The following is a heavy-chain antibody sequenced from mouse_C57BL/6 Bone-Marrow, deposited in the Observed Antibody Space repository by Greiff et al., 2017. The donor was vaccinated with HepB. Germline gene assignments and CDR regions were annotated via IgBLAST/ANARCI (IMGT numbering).Heavy chain of an antibody. V-gene: IGHV2-2*01. CDR1: GFSLTSYG. CDR3: ARNKTGPYYFDY. J-gene: IGHJ2*01. D-gene: IGHD4-1*01. Sequence: VKLVESGPGLVQPSQSLSITCTVSGFSLTSYGVHWVRQSPGKGLEWLGVIWSGGSTDYNAAFITRLSISKENSKSQVFFKMNSLQADDTAIYYCARNKTGPYYFDYWGQGTTLTVSS. CDR2: IWSGGST.